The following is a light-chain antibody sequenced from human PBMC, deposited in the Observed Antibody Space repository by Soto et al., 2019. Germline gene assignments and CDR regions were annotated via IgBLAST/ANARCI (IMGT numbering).Light chain of an antibody. CDR1: QSISRS. CDR2: DAS. CDR3: HQYNSWPPGT. Sequence: EIVLTQSPATLSLSPGERATLSCRASQSISRSLAWYQQKPGQAPRLLISDASTRATGIPARFSGSGSGTEFTLTISSLQSEDFALYYCHQYNSWPPGTFGQGPRW. J-gene: IGKJ2*01. V-gene: IGKV3-15*01.